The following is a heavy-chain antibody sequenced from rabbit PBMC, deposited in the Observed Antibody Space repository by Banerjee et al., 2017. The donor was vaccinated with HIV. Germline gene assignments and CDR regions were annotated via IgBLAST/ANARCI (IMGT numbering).Heavy chain of an antibody. D-gene: IGHD4-1*01. CDR2: IYTTSGST. CDR3: ARDNSGWGTGWGVFNL. Sequence: QQQLEESGGGLVKPGGTLTLTCKASGIDFSSYYRMCWVRQAPGRGLELIACIYTTSGSTWYASWVNGRFTISRSTSLNTVDLQMTSLTAADTATYFCARDNSGWGTGWGVFNLWGQGTLVT. CDR1: GIDFSSYYR. J-gene: IGHJ4*01. V-gene: IGHV1S43*01.